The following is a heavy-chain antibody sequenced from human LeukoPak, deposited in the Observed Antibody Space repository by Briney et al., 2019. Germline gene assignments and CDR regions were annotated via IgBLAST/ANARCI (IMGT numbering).Heavy chain of an antibody. CDR1: GGSIYNYY. CDR2: IYTSGST. D-gene: IGHD3-22*01. V-gene: IGHV4-4*07. Sequence: PSETLSLTCTVSGGSIYNYYWSWIRQPAGKGLEGIGRIYTSGSTDYSPSLKSRVTLSLDTSKNQFSLNLYSVTAADTAVYFCARESKTYDGSGYYHDSWGQGTLVTVSS. CDR3: ARESKTYDGSGYYHDS. J-gene: IGHJ4*02.